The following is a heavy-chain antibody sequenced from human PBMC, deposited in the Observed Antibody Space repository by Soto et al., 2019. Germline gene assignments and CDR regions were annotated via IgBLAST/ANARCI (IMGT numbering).Heavy chain of an antibody. D-gene: IGHD3-22*01. CDR3: ASRGGGYYDSSGYSLARFFDY. Sequence: GGSLRLSCAASGFTFSSYAMSWVRQAPGKGLEWVSAISGSGGSTYYADSVKGRFTISRDNSKNTLYLQMNSLRAEDTAVYYCASRGGGYYDSSGYSLARFFDYWGQGTLVTVSS. CDR1: GFTFSSYA. CDR2: ISGSGGST. J-gene: IGHJ4*02. V-gene: IGHV3-23*01.